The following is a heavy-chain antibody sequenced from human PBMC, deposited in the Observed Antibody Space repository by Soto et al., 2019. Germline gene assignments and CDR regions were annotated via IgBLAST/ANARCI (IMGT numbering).Heavy chain of an antibody. Sequence: ASVKVSCKASGYTFTGYRVHWVRQAPGQGLEWMGWINPNSGGTNYAQKFQGRVTMTRDTSISTAYMELSRLRSDDTAVYYCARTDGIGSSSVRIDYWGQGTLVTVSS. J-gene: IGHJ4*02. V-gene: IGHV1-2*02. CDR1: GYTFTGYR. CDR3: ARTDGIGSSSVRIDY. D-gene: IGHD6-6*01. CDR2: INPNSGGT.